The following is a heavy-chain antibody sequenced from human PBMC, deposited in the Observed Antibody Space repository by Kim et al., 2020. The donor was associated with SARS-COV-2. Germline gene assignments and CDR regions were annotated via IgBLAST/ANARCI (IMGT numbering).Heavy chain of an antibody. D-gene: IGHD6-6*01. CDR2: SYT. Sequence: SYTNYAASVKGRFTISRDNAKNSLYLQMNSLRAEDTAVYYCARDRIAASPWGQGTLVTVSS. CDR3: ARDRIAASP. J-gene: IGHJ5*02. V-gene: IGHV3-11*05.